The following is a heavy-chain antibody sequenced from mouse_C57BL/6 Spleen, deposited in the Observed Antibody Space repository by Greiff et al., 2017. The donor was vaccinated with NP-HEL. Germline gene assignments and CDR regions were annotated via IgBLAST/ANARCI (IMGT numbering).Heavy chain of an antibody. CDR2: INPNNGGT. Sequence: EVQLQQSGPELVKPGASVKISCKASGYTFTDYYMNWVKQSHGKSLEWIGDINPNNGGTSYNQKFKGKATLTVDKSSSTAYMELRSLTSEDSAVYYCARFYSLYAMDYWGQGTSVTVSS. V-gene: IGHV1-26*01. CDR3: ARFYSLYAMDY. J-gene: IGHJ4*01. CDR1: GYTFTDYY. D-gene: IGHD2-3*01.